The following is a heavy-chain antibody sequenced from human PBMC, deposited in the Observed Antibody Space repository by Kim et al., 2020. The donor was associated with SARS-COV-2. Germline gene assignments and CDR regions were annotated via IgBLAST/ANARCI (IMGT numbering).Heavy chain of an antibody. D-gene: IGHD1-26*01. CDR2: ISSSSSYI. CDR1: GFTFSSYS. J-gene: IGHJ4*02. CDR3: ARGAPHGRYYFDY. Sequence: GGYLRLSCAASGFTFSSYSMNWVRQAPGKGLEWVSSISSSSSYIYYADSVKGRFTISRDNAKNSLYLQMNSLRAEDTAVYYCARGAPHGRYYFDYWGQGTLVIVSS. V-gene: IGHV3-21*01.